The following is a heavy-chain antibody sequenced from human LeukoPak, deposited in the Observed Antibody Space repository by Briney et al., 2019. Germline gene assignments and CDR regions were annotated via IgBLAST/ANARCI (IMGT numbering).Heavy chain of an antibody. V-gene: IGHV3-64D*06. D-gene: IGHD1-14*01. CDR2: ISSSGSNI. Sequence: GGSLRLSCSASGFTFTSFAMHWVRQAPRKGLEYVSAISSSGSNIFYADSVKGRFTISRGNSKSTLYLQMSGLRTDDTAVYYCVRDLRGVEPPPPHQKYWGQGTLVTVSS. CDR1: GFTFTSFA. CDR3: VRDLRGVEPPPPHQKY. J-gene: IGHJ4*02.